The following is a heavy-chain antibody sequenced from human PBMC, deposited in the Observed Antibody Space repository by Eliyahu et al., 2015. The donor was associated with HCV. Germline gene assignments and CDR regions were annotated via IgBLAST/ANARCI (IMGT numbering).Heavy chain of an antibody. CDR2: IXRDGSSV. Sequence: YWMHWVRQVPGKGLMWMSSIXRDGSSVTYADSVRGRFTISRNNAKNTLNLQMNSLRAEDMAVYFCVRDSTECNDGACQMGHFDYWGQGTLVTVSS. CDR3: VRDSTECNDGACQMGHFDY. V-gene: IGHV3-74*01. D-gene: IGHD2-8*01. J-gene: IGHJ4*02. CDR1: YW.